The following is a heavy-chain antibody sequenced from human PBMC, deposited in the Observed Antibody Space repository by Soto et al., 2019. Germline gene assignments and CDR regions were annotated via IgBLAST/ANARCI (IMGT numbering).Heavy chain of an antibody. D-gene: IGHD4-17*01. Sequence: QVQLQESGPGLVKPSQTLSLTCTVSGGSISSGGYYWSWIRQHPGKGLEWIGYIYYSGSTYYNPSLKSRVTISVDTSKNQFSLKLSSVTAADTAVYSCAREATPVKAFDIWGQGTMVTVSS. CDR3: AREATPVKAFDI. CDR2: IYYSGST. CDR1: GGSISSGGYY. J-gene: IGHJ3*02. V-gene: IGHV4-31*03.